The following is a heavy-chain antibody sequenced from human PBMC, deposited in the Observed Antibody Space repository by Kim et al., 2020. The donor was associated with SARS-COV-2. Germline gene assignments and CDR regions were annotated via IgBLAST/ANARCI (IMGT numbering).Heavy chain of an antibody. J-gene: IGHJ5*02. CDR1: GGSISSGGYY. CDR2: IYYSGST. CDR3: ARGVVVVAATNWFDP. D-gene: IGHD2-15*01. V-gene: IGHV4-31*03. Sequence: SETLSLTCTVSGGSISSGGYYWSWIRQHPGKGLEWIGYIYYSGSTYYNPSLKSRVTISVDTSKNQFSLKLSSVTAADTAVYYCARGVVVVAATNWFDPWGQGTLVNGPS.